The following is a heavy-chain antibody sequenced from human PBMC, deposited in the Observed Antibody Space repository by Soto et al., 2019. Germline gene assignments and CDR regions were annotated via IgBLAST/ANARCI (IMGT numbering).Heavy chain of an antibody. CDR1: GFTFSSYG. CDR3: AKVLNWNYTGYAMDV. J-gene: IGHJ6*02. D-gene: IGHD1-7*01. CDR2: TSGNGGSI. Sequence: GGSLRLSCAASGFTFSSYGMHWVRQAPGKGLEWVSGTSGNGGSIYYADSVKGRFSISRDSSKNTLYLQMNSLRAEDTAVYYCAKVLNWNYTGYAMDVWRQGTTVTVSS. V-gene: IGHV3-23*01.